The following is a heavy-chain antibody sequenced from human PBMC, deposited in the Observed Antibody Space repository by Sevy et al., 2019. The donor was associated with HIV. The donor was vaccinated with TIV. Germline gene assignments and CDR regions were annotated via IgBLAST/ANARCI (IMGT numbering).Heavy chain of an antibody. CDR1: GFTFVTYA. CDR3: AKDVYDSSGYYPMGAFDI. D-gene: IGHD3-22*01. V-gene: IGHV3-23*01. J-gene: IGHJ3*02. Sequence: GGSLRLSCAASGFTFVTYAMNWVRQAPGKGLEWVSGVSGSGATTLYADSVKVRFSISRDNSKNTLYLQINSLRAEDTAVYYCAKDVYDSSGYYPMGAFDIWGQGTMVTVSS. CDR2: VSGSGATT.